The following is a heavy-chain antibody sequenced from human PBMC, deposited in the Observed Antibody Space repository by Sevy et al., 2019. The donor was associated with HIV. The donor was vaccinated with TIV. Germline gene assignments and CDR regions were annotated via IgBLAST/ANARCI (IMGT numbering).Heavy chain of an antibody. D-gene: IGHD5-12*01. J-gene: IGHJ4*02. CDR2: IYSSGNT. CDR1: AGSISSYY. CDR3: ARGASGYYYFDY. Sequence: SETLSLTCTVSAGSISSYYWSWIRQPAGKGLEWIGRIYSSGNTNYNPSLKSRVTMSVDTSKNQFSLKLSSVTAADTAVYHCARGASGYYYFDYWGQGTLVTVSS. V-gene: IGHV4-4*07.